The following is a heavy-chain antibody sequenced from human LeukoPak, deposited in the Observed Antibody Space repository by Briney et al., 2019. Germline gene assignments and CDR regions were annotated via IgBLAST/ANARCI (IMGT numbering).Heavy chain of an antibody. J-gene: IGHJ4*02. D-gene: IGHD2-2*01. CDR2: IYSSGDT. V-gene: IGHV4-61*02. CDR3: ARDSCSSNACSFDF. Sequence: PSETLSLTCTVSGGSITNSGYHWSWIRQSAGKGLEWIGRIYSSGDTNYNPSLKSRVTISADTSRNQFSLTMTSLTAADTAVYYCARDSCSSNACSFDFWGQGILVTVSS. CDR1: GGSITNSGYH.